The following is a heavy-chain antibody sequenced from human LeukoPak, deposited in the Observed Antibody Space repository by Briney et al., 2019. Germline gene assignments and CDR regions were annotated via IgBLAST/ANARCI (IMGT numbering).Heavy chain of an antibody. Sequence: PSETLSLTCTVSGGSNSSYYWSWIRQPPGKGLEWIGYIHNSGSTSYDPSLKSRVTISVDTSKNQFSLKLSSVTAADTAVYYCARSLMYYNILTGYSPQNFDYWGQGTLVTVSS. CDR1: GGSNSSYY. V-gene: IGHV4-59*01. CDR3: ARSLMYYNILTGYSPQNFDY. J-gene: IGHJ4*02. CDR2: IHNSGST. D-gene: IGHD3-9*01.